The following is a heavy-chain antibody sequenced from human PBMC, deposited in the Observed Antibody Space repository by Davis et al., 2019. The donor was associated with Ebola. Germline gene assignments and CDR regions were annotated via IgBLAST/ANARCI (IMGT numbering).Heavy chain of an antibody. CDR2: MNPSSGNT. J-gene: IGHJ6*03. CDR1: GYTFTGYY. CDR3: ARRQAYCTTGSCYRYRDYYMDV. V-gene: IGHV1-8*03. D-gene: IGHD2-2*01. Sequence: ASVKVSCKASGYTFTGYYMHWVRQAPGQGLEWLGWMNPSSGNTGYAQKFQGRVTITRDTSINTAYMELSSLTSDDTAVYYCARRQAYCTTGSCYRYRDYYMDVWGKGTTVTVSS.